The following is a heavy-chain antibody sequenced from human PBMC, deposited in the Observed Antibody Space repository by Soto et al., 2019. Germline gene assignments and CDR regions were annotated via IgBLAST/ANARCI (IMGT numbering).Heavy chain of an antibody. CDR3: ARPGSYLIVAFDL. CDR2: INAGNGNT. J-gene: IGHJ3*01. V-gene: IGHV1-3*01. CDR1: GYTFISYA. D-gene: IGHD2-21*01. Sequence: QVQLVQFGAEVKKPGASVRVSSKASGYTFISYAILWARQAPGQRLEWMGWINAGNGNTKYSQKYQGRVTITRDTSANTTYMELSGLKSEDKAIYYCARPGSYLIVAFDLWRQGTMVTVSS.